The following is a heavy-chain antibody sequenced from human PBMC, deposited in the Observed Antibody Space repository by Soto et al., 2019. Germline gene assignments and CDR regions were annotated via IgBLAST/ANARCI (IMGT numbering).Heavy chain of an antibody. CDR1: GFSFRSYA. V-gene: IGHV3-23*01. J-gene: IGHJ6*02. Sequence: VCLRLACEACGFSFRSYAMSWVRQAPGKGLEWVSAISGSGGSTYYADSVKGRFTISRDNSKNTLYLQMNSLRAEDTAVYYCAKLANYPILTYYYYVGRDVCGQRTTVTVSS. CDR3: AKLANYPILTYYYYVGRDV. D-gene: IGHD3-9*01. CDR2: ISGSGGST.